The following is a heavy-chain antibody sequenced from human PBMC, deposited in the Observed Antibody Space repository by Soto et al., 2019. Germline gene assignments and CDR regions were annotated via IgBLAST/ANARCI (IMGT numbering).Heavy chain of an antibody. CDR2: IYYSGST. CDR3: ARALTTVTLFDP. V-gene: IGHV4-31*03. J-gene: IGHJ5*02. D-gene: IGHD4-17*01. Sequence: QVQLQESGPGLVKPSQTLSLTCTVSGGSISSGGYYWSWIRQHPGKGLEWIGYIYYSGSTHYNPPPXSXLTISVDTSTNQFSLKLSSVTAADTAVYYCARALTTVTLFDPWGQGTLVTVSS. CDR1: GGSISSGGYY.